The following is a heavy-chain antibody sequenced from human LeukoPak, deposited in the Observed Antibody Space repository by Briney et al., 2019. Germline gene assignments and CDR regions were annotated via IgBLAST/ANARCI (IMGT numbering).Heavy chain of an antibody. Sequence: SETLSLTCTVSGGSISSYYWSWIRQPPGKGLEWIGYIYYSGSTNYNPSLKSRVTISVDTSKNQFSLKLSSVTAADTAVYYCARAGWFGELFEYQIDYWGQGTLVTVSS. V-gene: IGHV4-59*01. D-gene: IGHD3-10*01. CDR2: IYYSGST. CDR3: ARAGWFGELFEYQIDY. J-gene: IGHJ4*02. CDR1: GGSISSYY.